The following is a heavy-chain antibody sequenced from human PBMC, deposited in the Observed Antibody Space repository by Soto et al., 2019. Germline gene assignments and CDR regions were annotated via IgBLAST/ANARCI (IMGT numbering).Heavy chain of an antibody. CDR3: AMVDVYVTTSPQDV. V-gene: IGHV1-18*01. CDR2: INAYNGNT. D-gene: IGHD3-16*01. J-gene: IGHJ6*02. Sequence: ASVKVSCKAPGYSFTRYGIGWARQAPGQGLEWMGWINAYNGNTNYAQNLQGRLTLTTDTSTTTAYMELRSLRSNDTAIYYCAMVDVYVTTSPQDVWGQGTKVTVSS. CDR1: GYSFTRYG.